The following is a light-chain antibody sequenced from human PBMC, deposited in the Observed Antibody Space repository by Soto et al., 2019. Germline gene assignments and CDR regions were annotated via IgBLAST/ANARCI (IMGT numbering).Light chain of an antibody. CDR2: GNS. J-gene: IGLJ2*01. V-gene: IGLV1-40*01. CDR3: QSYDSSLKVV. CDR1: SSNIGSNS. Sequence: QSVLTQPPSASGTPGQRVTISCSGSSSNIGSNSVYWYQQLPGTAPKLLIYGNSNRPSGVPDRFSGSKSGTSASLAITGLQAEDEADYYCQSYDSSLKVVFGGGTQLTVL.